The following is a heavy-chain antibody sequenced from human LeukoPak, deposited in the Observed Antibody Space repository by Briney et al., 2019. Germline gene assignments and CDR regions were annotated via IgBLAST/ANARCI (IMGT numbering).Heavy chain of an antibody. V-gene: IGHV4-59*01. CDR1: GGSISSYY. J-gene: IGHJ5*02. Sequence: PSETLSLTCTVSGGSISSYYWSWIRQPPGKGLEWIGYIYYSGSTNYSPSLKSRVTISVDTSKNQFSLKLSSVTAADTAVYYCARVAVVPANWFDPWGQGTLVTVSS. CDR3: ARVAVVPANWFDP. D-gene: IGHD2-2*01. CDR2: IYYSGST.